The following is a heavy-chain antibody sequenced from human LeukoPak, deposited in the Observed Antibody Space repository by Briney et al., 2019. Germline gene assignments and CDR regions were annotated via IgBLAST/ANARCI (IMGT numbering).Heavy chain of an antibody. CDR2: IIPIFGTA. J-gene: IGHJ4*02. CDR1: GGTFSSYA. V-gene: IGHV1-69*06. CDR3: ARSAHLITMVRGEGFDY. Sequence: ASVKVSCKASGGTFSSYAISWVRQAPGQGLEWMGGIIPIFGTANYAQKFQGRVTITADKSTSTAYMELSSLRSEDTAVYYCARSAHLITMVRGEGFDYWGQGTLVTVSS. D-gene: IGHD3-10*01.